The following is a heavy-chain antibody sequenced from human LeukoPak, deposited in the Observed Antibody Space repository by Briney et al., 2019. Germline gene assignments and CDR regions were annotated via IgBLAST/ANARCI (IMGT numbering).Heavy chain of an antibody. CDR3: ARAACTSGSCYSYTFDI. V-gene: IGHV4-4*07. Sequence: SETLSLTCTVSGGSISTCYWSWIRQPAGKGLEWIGRIYTGGSTNYNPSLKSRVTMSVDTSKNRFSLKLSSVTAADTAVYYCARAACTSGSCYSYTFDIWGQGTMVTVSS. D-gene: IGHD2-15*01. J-gene: IGHJ3*02. CDR1: GGSISTCY. CDR2: IYTGGST.